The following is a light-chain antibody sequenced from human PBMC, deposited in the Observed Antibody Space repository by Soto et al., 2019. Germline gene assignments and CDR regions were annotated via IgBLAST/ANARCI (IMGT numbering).Light chain of an antibody. J-gene: IGLJ2*01. Sequence: QSVLTQPPSVSGAPGQRVTISCTGSSSNIGAGYDVHWYQQLPGTAPKLLISGNNNRPSGVPDRFSGSKSGTSASLAITGLQAEDEADYYCQSYDSSLSGVVFGGVTKLTVL. V-gene: IGLV1-40*01. CDR3: QSYDSSLSGVV. CDR1: SSNIGAGYD. CDR2: GNN.